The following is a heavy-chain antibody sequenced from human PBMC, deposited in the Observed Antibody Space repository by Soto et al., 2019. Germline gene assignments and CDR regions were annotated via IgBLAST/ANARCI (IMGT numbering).Heavy chain of an antibody. CDR3: ATKRGGTPTCY. V-gene: IGHV1-18*01. CDR1: GCTFNSYG. D-gene: IGHD3-16*01. J-gene: IGHJ4*02. Sequence: ASVNVSCTASGCTFNSYGISWVRQAPGQGLEWMGWISAYNGNTNYAQKLQGRVTMTTDTSTSTAYMELRSLRSDDTAVYYWATKRGGTPTCYWGQGTLVTVSS. CDR2: ISAYNGNT.